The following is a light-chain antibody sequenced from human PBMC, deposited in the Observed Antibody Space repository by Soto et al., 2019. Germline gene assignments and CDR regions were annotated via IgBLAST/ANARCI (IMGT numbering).Light chain of an antibody. CDR1: QSVSSSF. J-gene: IGKJ3*01. CDR3: QQYGSSPRT. CDR2: GAS. Sequence: EIVLTQSPGTLSLSPGERATLSCRASQSVSSSFLAWYQQKPGQAPRLLIYGASSRATGIPDRFSGSGSGRDFTLTISRLEPEDFALYYWQQYGSSPRTFGPGTTVDI. V-gene: IGKV3-20*01.